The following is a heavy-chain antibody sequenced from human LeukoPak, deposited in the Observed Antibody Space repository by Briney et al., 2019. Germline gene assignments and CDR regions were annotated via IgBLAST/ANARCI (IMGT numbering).Heavy chain of an antibody. D-gene: IGHD6-19*01. Sequence: SQTLSLTCAISGDSFSINSAAWNWIRQSPSRGLEWLGRTYQRSKWYNDYAVSVKSRVTINPDISKNQFSLQLNSVTPEDTAVYYCARSPSPYSSGWYFDYWGQGTLVTVSS. CDR1: GDSFSINSAA. V-gene: IGHV6-1*01. J-gene: IGHJ4*02. CDR3: ARSPSPYSSGWYFDY. CDR2: TYQRSKWYN.